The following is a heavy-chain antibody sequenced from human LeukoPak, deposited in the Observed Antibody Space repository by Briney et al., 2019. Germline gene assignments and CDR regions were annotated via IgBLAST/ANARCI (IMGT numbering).Heavy chain of an antibody. D-gene: IGHD3-10*01. J-gene: IGHJ4*02. CDR2: ISASCRLT. Sequence: GGSLRLSCAASGFTFSSYEMNWVRQAPGKGLEWISYISASCRLTHYADSVEGRFTISRDNAKNSLYLQMNSLRAEDTAVYYRAKILEWFGDLFHYWGQGPLVPVSS. CDR1: GFTFSSYE. V-gene: IGHV3-48*03. CDR3: AKILEWFGDLFHY.